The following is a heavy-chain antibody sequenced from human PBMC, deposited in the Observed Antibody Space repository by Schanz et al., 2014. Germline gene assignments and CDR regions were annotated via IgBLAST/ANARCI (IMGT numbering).Heavy chain of an antibody. D-gene: IGHD1-1*01. CDR2: ISGSGGST. J-gene: IGHJ4*02. V-gene: IGHV3-23*01. CDR3: ARDRRNADLDY. Sequence: EVQLLESGGGLVQPGGSLRLSCAASGFTFSSYAMSWVRQAPGKGLEWVSSISGSGGSTYYADSVKGRFTISRDNSKNTLYLQMNSLRAEDTALYYCARDRRNADLDYWGQGTLVTVSS. CDR1: GFTFSSYA.